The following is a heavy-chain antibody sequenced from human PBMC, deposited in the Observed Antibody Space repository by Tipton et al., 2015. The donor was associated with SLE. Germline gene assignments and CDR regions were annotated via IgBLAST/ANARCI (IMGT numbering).Heavy chain of an antibody. CDR2: IYYTGNT. Sequence: TLSLTCTDSGGSISSGGYSWSWIRQPPGKGLEWIGYIYYTGNTFYNPSLKSRVTISLDTSKNQFSLKLSSVTAADTAVYYCARDQVGMGDFDSWGPRTLVTVSS. D-gene: IGHD2-21*01. J-gene: IGHJ4*02. V-gene: IGHV4-30-2*01. CDR1: GGSISSGGYS. CDR3: ARDQVGMGDFDS.